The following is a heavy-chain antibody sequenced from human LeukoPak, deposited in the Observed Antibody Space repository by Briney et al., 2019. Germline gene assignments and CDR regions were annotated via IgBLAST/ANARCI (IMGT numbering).Heavy chain of an antibody. CDR1: GGSISSGGYS. CDR2: IYHSGST. J-gene: IGHJ4*02. V-gene: IGHV4-30-2*01. CDR3: ARTSSSGWYYFDY. D-gene: IGHD6-19*01. Sequence: SETLSLTCAVSGGSISSGGYSWSWIRQPPGKGLEWIGYIYHSGSTYYNPSLKSRVTISVDRSKNQFSLKLGSATAADTAVYYCARTSSSGWYYFDYWGQGTLVTVSS.